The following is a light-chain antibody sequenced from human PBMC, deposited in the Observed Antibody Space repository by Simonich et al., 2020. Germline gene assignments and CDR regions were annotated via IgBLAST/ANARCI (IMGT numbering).Light chain of an antibody. CDR2: DAS. Sequence: AIQLTQSPSSLSASLGNRVTITCRASQGISSALAWYQQKPGKAPKLIIYDASSLESGVPSRFSGSGSGTDFTLTISSLQAEDVAVYYCQQYYSTPYTFGRGTKLEIK. J-gene: IGKJ2*01. CDR3: QQYYSTPYT. V-gene: IGKV1-13*02. CDR1: QGISSA.